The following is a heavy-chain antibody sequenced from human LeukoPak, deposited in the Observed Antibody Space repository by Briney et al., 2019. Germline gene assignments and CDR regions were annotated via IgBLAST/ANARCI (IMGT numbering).Heavy chain of an antibody. D-gene: IGHD2-2*01. CDR2: ISAYNGNT. CDR3: ARDPRDIVVAPPTFDI. V-gene: IGHV1-18*01. J-gene: IGHJ3*02. Sequence: ASVKVSCKASGYTFTSYGISWVRQAPGQGLEWMGWISAYNGNTNYAQKLQGRVTMTTDTSTRTAYMELRSLRSDDTAVYYCARDPRDIVVAPPTFDIWGQGTMVTVSS. CDR1: GYTFTSYG.